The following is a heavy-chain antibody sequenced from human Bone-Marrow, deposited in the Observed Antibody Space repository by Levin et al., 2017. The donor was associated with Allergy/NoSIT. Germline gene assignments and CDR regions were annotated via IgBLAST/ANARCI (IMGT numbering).Heavy chain of an antibody. CDR3: AREHSSGWSS. V-gene: IGHV4-59*01. CDR2: IYYSGST. CDR1: GGSISSYY. J-gene: IGHJ4*02. Sequence: SQTLSLTCTVSGGSISSYYWSWIRQPPGKGLEWIGYIYYSGSTNYNPSLKSRGTISVDTSKNQFSLKLSSVTAADTAVYYCAREHSSGWSSWGQGTLVTVSS. D-gene: IGHD6-19*01.